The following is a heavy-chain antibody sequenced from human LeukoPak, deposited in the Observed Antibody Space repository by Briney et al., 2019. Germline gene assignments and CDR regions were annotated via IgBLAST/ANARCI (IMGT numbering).Heavy chain of an antibody. Sequence: SYTLSLTCTVSGGSITGYYWTWIRQPAGKGLEWIGRVSDTGRAYYNPSLERRVTISLDTSNNRFSLKVTSVTAADTAVYYCARGSDMTTMSGYYYFVYWGQGTLVSVSS. D-gene: IGHD6-25*01. CDR2: VSDTGRA. CDR3: ARGSDMTTMSGYYYFVY. CDR1: GGSITGYY. J-gene: IGHJ4*02. V-gene: IGHV4-4*07.